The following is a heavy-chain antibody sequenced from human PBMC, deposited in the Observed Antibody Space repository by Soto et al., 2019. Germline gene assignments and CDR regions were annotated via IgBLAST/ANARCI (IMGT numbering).Heavy chain of an antibody. Sequence: SETLSLTCTVSGGSISSSSYYWGWIRQPPGKGLGWIGSIYYSGSTYYNPSLKSRVTISVDTSKNQFSLKLSSVTAADTAVYYCATSGSYAVAHSDYWGQGTLVTVSS. D-gene: IGHD1-26*01. V-gene: IGHV4-39*01. CDR2: IYYSGST. CDR1: GGSISSSSYY. J-gene: IGHJ4*02. CDR3: ATSGSYAVAHSDY.